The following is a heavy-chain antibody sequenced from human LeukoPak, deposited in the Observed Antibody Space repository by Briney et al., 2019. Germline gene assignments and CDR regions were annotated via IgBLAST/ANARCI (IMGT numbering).Heavy chain of an antibody. D-gene: IGHD3-22*01. CDR3: ARDRYDSSGYYYLPYYYYGMDV. CDR2: INPNSGGT. J-gene: IGHJ6*02. CDR1: GYTFTGYY. Sequence: GAPVKVSCKASGYTFTGYYMHWVRQAPGRGLEWMGWINPNSGGTNYAQKFQGRVTMTRDTSISTAYMELSRLRSDDTAVYYCARDRYDSSGYYYLPYYYYGMDVWGQGTTVTVSS. V-gene: IGHV1-2*02.